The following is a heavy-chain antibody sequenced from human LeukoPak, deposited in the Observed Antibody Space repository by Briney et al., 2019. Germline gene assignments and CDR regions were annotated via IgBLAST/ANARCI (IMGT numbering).Heavy chain of an antibody. D-gene: IGHD3-16*02. CDR2: IGGSGGST. Sequence: GGSLRLSCAASGFTFSSYAMSWVRQAPGKGLEWVSAIGGSGGSTYYADSVKGRFTISRDNSKNTLYLQMNSLRAEDTAVYYCAKGRMITFGGVIGQFDYWGQGTLVTVSS. CDR1: GFTFSSYA. V-gene: IGHV3-23*01. CDR3: AKGRMITFGGVIGQFDY. J-gene: IGHJ4*02.